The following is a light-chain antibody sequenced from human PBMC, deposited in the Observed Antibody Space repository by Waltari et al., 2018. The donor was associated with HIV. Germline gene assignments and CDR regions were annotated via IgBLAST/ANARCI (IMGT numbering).Light chain of an antibody. CDR2: GAS. CDR3: QHYNHGPPLT. V-gene: IGKV3-15*01. Sequence: EIVMTQSPATLSVFPGERATLSCRASQSVSSNLAWYQQKPGQAPRPLIYGASTRATGIPARFSGSGSGTEFTLTISGLQSEDFAVDYWQHYNHGPPLTFGGGTKVEIK. J-gene: IGKJ4*02. CDR1: QSVSSN.